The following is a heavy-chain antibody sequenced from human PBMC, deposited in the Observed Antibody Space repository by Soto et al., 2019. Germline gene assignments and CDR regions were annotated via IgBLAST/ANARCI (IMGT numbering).Heavy chain of an antibody. CDR2: ISADGKNE. V-gene: IGHV3-30*18. CDR1: GFTLRGYG. Sequence: PGGSLRLSCAASGFTLRGYGMHWVRRAPGKGLEWLALISADGKNEYYADSVKGRFTVSRDTSKNTLYLQMNSLRADDTAVYYCAKDKVSWGNFQHWGEGTLVTVSS. D-gene: IGHD3-16*01. CDR3: AKDKVSWGNFQH. J-gene: IGHJ1*01.